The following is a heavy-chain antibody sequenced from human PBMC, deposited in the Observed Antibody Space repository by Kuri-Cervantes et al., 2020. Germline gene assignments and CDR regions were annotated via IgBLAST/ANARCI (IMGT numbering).Heavy chain of an antibody. CDR3: ARVYSNFDGSGSFVDY. CDR2: INHSGST. CDR1: GGSFSGYY. D-gene: IGHD3-10*01. Sequence: ESLKISCAVYGGSFSGYYWSWIRQPPGKGLEWIGEINHSGSTNYNPSLKSRVTISVDTSKNQFSLKLSSVTAADTAVYYCARVYSNFDGSGSFVDYWGQGTRGTASS. V-gene: IGHV4-34*01. J-gene: IGHJ4*02.